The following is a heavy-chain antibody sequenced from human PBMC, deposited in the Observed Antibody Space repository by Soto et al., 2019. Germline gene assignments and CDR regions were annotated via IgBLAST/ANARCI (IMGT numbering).Heavy chain of an antibody. D-gene: IGHD2-2*01. V-gene: IGHV1-69*13. J-gene: IGHJ6*02. Sequence: SVKVSCKASGGTLSSYAISWVRQAPGQGLEWMGGIIPIFGTANYAQKFQGRVTITADESTSTAYMELSSLRSEDTAVYYCARADCSSTSCFPSYYYGMDVWGQGTTVTVSS. CDR2: IIPIFGTA. CDR1: GGTLSSYA. CDR3: ARADCSSTSCFPSYYYGMDV.